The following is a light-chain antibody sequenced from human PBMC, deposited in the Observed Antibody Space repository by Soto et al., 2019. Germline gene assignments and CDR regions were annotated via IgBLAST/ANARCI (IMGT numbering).Light chain of an antibody. J-gene: IGLJ3*02. CDR1: SSNIGRYT. Sequence: QSVLTQPPSASGTPGQRVTISCSGSSSNIGRYTVNWYQQLPGTAPKLLIYNNNQRPSGVPDRFSGSKSGTSASLAIGGLQSDDEADYYCASWDDSLSALLFGGGTKLTVL. CDR2: NNN. V-gene: IGLV1-44*01. CDR3: ASWDDSLSALL.